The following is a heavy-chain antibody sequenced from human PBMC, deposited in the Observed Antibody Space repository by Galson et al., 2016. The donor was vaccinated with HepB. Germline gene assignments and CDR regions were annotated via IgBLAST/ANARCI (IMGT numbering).Heavy chain of an antibody. V-gene: IGHV1-2*02. CDR1: GYTFTGEY. J-gene: IGHJ5*02. CDR3: ARDATSLSTSCYYLDP. CDR2: IDPKSGVT. D-gene: IGHD2-2*01. Sequence: SVKVSCKASGYTFTGEYLHWVRQAPGQGLEWMGWIDPKSGVTHYAQRFQGRVTMTRDTSISTAYMELTRLTSDDTAVYYCARDATSLSTSCYYLDPWGQGTLVTVSS.